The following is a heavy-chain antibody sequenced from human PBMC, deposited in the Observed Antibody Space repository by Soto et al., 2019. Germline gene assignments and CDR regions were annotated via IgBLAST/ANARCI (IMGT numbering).Heavy chain of an antibody. CDR2: MNPNSGNT. V-gene: IGHV1-8*01. Sequence: QVQLVQSGAEVKKPGASVKVSCKASGYTFTSYDISWVRQATGQGLEWMGWMNPNSGNTGYAQKFQGRVTMTRNTSISTAYMELSSLRSEDTAVYYCARSRYYGSGPTHYYYYYYMDVWGKGTTVTVSS. J-gene: IGHJ6*03. CDR1: GYTFTSYD. CDR3: ARSRYYGSGPTHYYYYYYMDV. D-gene: IGHD3-10*01.